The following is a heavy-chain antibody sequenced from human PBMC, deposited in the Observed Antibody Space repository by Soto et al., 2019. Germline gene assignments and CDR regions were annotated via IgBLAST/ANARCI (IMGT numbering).Heavy chain of an antibody. CDR1: GFTFSNYG. CDR3: AKDARGENFAH. J-gene: IGHJ4*02. V-gene: IGHV3-30*18. CDR2: ILYDGSDK. Sequence: QVQLVESGGGVVQPGRSLRLSCAASGFTFSNYGMHWVRQAPGRGLEWVALILYDGSDKDYADSLKGRFTISRDNSKNMLYLQMNSLRTEDTAVYYCAKDARGENFAHWGQGTLVTVTS.